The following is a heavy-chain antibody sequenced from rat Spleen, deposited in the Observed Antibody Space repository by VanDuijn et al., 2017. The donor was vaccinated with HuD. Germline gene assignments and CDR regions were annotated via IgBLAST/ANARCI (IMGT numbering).Heavy chain of an antibody. J-gene: IGHJ2*01. CDR2: IWSGGST. V-gene: IGHV2-15*01. D-gene: IGHD1-1*01. CDR1: GFIFSNYY. Sequence: VQLVESGGCLVQPGRSMSLSCATSGFIFSNYYMVWVRQPPGKGLEWMGAIWSGGSTDYNSALKSRLSISSEPSKSQVFLKMNSLQTEDTAIYFCTRDYSGDYFDYWGQGVMVTVSS. CDR3: TRDYSGDYFDY.